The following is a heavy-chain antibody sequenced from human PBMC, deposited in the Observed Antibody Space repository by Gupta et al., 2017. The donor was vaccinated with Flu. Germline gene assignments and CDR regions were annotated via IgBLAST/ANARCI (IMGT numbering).Heavy chain of an antibody. Sequence: QVQLVESGGGVVQPGRSLRLSCAASGFSFSSYAMHWVRQAPGKGREWVAVISYDGSNKYSADSVKGRFTISRDNSKNTMYLQMNSLRVADTAVYYCAKGLKGYWASADAFDIWGQGTMVTISS. V-gene: IGHV3-30*18. CDR1: GFSFSSYA. D-gene: IGHD2-21*01. CDR3: AKGLKGYWASADAFDI. J-gene: IGHJ3*02. CDR2: ISYDGSNK.